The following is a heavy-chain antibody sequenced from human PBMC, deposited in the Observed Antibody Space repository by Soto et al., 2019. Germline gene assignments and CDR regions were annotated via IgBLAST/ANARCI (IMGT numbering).Heavy chain of an antibody. Sequence: SETLPLTCTVSGGSVSSYYWSWIRQAAGKGLEWIGRIYTSGSTNYNPSLKSRVTMSVDTSKNQFSLKLSSVTAADTAVYYCATDRRISRYCSGGRCENCFDPWGQGTRVTVFS. D-gene: IGHD2-15*01. CDR2: IYTSGST. CDR1: GGSVSSYY. J-gene: IGHJ5*02. CDR3: ATDRRISRYCSGGRCENCFDP. V-gene: IGHV4-4*07.